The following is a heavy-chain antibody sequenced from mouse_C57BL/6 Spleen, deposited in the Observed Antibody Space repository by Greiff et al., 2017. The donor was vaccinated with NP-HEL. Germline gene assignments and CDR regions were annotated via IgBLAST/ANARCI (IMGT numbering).Heavy chain of an antibody. D-gene: IGHD2-2*01. Sequence: VQLQQSGPELVKPGASVKISCKASGYAFSSSWMNWVKQRPGKGLEWIGRIYPGDGDTNYNGKFKGKATLTADKSSSTAYMQLSSLTSEDSAVYFCARSTMATTGFAYWGQGTLVTVSA. CDR2: IYPGDGDT. J-gene: IGHJ3*01. CDR1: GYAFSSSW. V-gene: IGHV1-82*01. CDR3: ARSTMATTGFAY.